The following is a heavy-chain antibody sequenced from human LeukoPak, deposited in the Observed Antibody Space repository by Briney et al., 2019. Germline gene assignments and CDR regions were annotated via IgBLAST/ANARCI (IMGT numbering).Heavy chain of an antibody. CDR3: AREAGLRGYFDY. Sequence: ASVKVSCKASAHTFTGYYMHWVRQAPGQGLEWMGWINPNSGGTNYAQKFQGRVTMTRDTSISTAYMELSRLRSDDTAVYYCAREAGLRGYFDYWGQGTLVTVSS. D-gene: IGHD4-17*01. CDR2: INPNSGGT. CDR1: AHTFTGYY. J-gene: IGHJ4*02. V-gene: IGHV1-2*02.